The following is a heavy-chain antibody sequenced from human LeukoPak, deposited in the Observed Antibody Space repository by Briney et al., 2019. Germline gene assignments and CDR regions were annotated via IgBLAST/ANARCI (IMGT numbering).Heavy chain of an antibody. Sequence: TSETLSLTCTVSSGSITNYYWAWIRQPPGKGLEWIGNIYYTGGTKYNPSLRSRVTISVDPSKNQFSLKLSSVTAADTAIYYCVKGDGRPGYTSETRGPGILVTVSS. CDR2: IYYTGGT. J-gene: IGHJ4*02. CDR3: VKGDGRPGYTSET. CDR1: SGSITNYY. D-gene: IGHD3-9*01. V-gene: IGHV4-59*08.